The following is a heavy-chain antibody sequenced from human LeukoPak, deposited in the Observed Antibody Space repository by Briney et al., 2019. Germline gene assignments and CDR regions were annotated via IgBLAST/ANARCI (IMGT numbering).Heavy chain of an antibody. D-gene: IGHD3-10*01. CDR1: GYTFTGYG. CDR2: IRVYDGNT. Sequence: ASVKVSCKASGYTFTGYGISWARQAPGQGLEWMGWIRVYDGNTHYAQKLQGRVTMTTDTSTSTAYMELRSLRSDDTAVYYCARDASGRGYYFDYWGQGTLVTVSS. CDR3: ARDASGRGYYFDY. J-gene: IGHJ4*02. V-gene: IGHV1-18*01.